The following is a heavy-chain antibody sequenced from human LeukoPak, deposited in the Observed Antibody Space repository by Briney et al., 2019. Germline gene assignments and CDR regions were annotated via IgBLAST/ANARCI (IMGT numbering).Heavy chain of an antibody. D-gene: IGHD4-17*01. V-gene: IGHV3-9*01. Sequence: GGSLRLSCAASGFTFDDYAMHWVRRAPGKGLEWVSGISWNSGSIGYADSVKGRFTISRDNAKNSLYLQMNSLRAEDTALYYCAKALDYGGNSALDYWGQGTLVTVSS. J-gene: IGHJ4*02. CDR1: GFTFDDYA. CDR2: ISWNSGSI. CDR3: AKALDYGGNSALDY.